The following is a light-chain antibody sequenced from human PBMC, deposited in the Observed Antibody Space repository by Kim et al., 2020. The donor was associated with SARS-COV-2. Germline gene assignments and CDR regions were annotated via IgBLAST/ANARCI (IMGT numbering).Light chain of an antibody. Sequence: QRVTISWSRSIANIGSNYVYWYQQLPGTAPKLLIYRNNQRPSGVPDRFSGSKSGTSASLAISGLRSEDEADYYCAAWDDSLSGAVFGGVTQLTVL. J-gene: IGLJ7*01. CDR3: AAWDDSLSGAV. CDR2: RNN. CDR1: IANIGSNY. V-gene: IGLV1-47*01.